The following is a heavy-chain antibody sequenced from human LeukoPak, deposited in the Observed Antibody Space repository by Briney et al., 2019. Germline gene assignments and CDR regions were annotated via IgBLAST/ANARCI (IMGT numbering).Heavy chain of an antibody. J-gene: IGHJ4*02. Sequence: GESLKISCKGSGYRFTNYWIGWVRQMPGKGLEWMGIIYPGDSDTRYSPSFQGQVTISADKSISTAYLQWSSLKASDTALYYCAMFSGGLRSPSDYWGQGTLVTVSS. CDR2: IYPGDSDT. CDR3: AMFSGGLRSPSDY. CDR1: GYRFTNYW. D-gene: IGHD5-12*01. V-gene: IGHV5-51*01.